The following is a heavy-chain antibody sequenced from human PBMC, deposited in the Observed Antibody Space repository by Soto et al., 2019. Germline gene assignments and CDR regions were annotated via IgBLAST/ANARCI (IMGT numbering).Heavy chain of an antibody. V-gene: IGHV3-53*01. Sequence: EERLVQSGGGLVQPGGSLRLSCAASGFSVGGNYMSWVRQAPGKGLELVSLIYSGGNPFYADSMKGRSTLSRDNSNSMLYLQMDSLRAEDTAVYYCARGANSDCWGQGTLVIVSS. CDR3: ARGANSDC. D-gene: IGHD2-21*01. CDR1: GFSVGGNY. J-gene: IGHJ4*02. CDR2: IYSGGNP.